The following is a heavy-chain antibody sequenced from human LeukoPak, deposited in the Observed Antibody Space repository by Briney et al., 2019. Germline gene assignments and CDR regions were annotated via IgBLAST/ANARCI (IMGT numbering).Heavy chain of an antibody. V-gene: IGHV3-23*01. CDR3: AKEILRQTLAFDI. CDR1: GFTFNIYG. Sequence: GGSLRLSCAASGFTFNIYGMSWVRQAPGNGLEWVSAISGSGGSTYYADSVKGRFTISRDSSKNTLYLQMNSLRAEDTAVYYCAKEILRQTLAFDIWGQGTMVTVSS. CDR2: ISGSGGST. J-gene: IGHJ3*02. D-gene: IGHD1-26*01.